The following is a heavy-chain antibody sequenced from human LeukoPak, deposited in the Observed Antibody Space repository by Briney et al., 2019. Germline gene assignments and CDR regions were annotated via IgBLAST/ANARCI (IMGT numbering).Heavy chain of an antibody. CDR3: AKGSSIAAAGTELYFDY. V-gene: IGHV3-23*01. Sequence: QSGGSLGLSCAASGFTFSSYAMSWVRQAPGKGLEWVSAISGSGGSTYYADSVKGRFTISRDNSKNTLYLQMNSLRAEDTAVYYCAKGSSIAAAGTELYFDYWGQGTLVTVSS. CDR1: GFTFSSYA. D-gene: IGHD6-13*01. CDR2: ISGSGGST. J-gene: IGHJ4*02.